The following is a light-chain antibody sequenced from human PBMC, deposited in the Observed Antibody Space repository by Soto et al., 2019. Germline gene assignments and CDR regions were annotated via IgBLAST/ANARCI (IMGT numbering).Light chain of an antibody. Sequence: EIVMTQSPATLSVSPGQGATLSCRASQPISCNLAWYQQKPGQAHRLLIYGASTSATDIPGRFSGGGSGTEFTLTISSLQSEDFAIYFCQQYNTCPRTFSQGTTVDSK. CDR3: QQYNTCPRT. V-gene: IGKV3-15*01. CDR2: GAS. J-gene: IGKJ1*01. CDR1: QPISCN.